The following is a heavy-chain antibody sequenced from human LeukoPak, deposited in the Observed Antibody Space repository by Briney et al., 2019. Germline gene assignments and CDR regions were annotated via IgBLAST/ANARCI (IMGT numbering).Heavy chain of an antibody. CDR1: GYSFTSYW. Sequence: GESLKISCKGSGYSFTSYWITWVRQMPGKGLEWMGRIETGDTYIDYSPSFQGHVTISVDKSMSTAYLHWSSLKASDTAMYYCARHCGGDCYTGGLDYWGQGTLVSVSS. D-gene: IGHD2-21*02. J-gene: IGHJ4*02. CDR3: ARHCGGDCYTGGLDY. V-gene: IGHV5-10-1*01. CDR2: IETGDTYI.